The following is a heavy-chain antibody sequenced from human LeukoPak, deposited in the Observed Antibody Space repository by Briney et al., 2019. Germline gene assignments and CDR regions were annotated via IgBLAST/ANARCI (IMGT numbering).Heavy chain of an antibody. J-gene: IGHJ4*02. CDR3: ARNPGVTWIQLWHFDY. V-gene: IGHV3-21*01. CDR1: GFTFSSYS. CDR2: ISSSSSYI. D-gene: IGHD5-18*01. Sequence: GWSLRLSCAASGFTFSSYSMNWVRQAPGKGLEWVSSISSSSSYIYYADSVKGRFTISRDNAKNSLYLQMNSLRAEDTAVYYCARNPGVTWIQLWHFDYWGQGTLVTVSS.